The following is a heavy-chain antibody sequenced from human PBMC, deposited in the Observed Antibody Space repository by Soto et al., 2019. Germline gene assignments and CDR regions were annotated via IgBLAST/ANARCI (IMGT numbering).Heavy chain of an antibody. D-gene: IGHD3-10*01. Sequence: GGSLRLSCAASGFTFSSYAMSWVRQAPGKGLEWVSAISGSGGSTYYADSVKGRFTISRDNSKNTLYLQMNSLRAEDTAVYYCAKVMDMVLVPYGAYYYYGMDVWGQGTTVTVSS. J-gene: IGHJ6*02. CDR2: ISGSGGST. CDR1: GFTFSSYA. CDR3: AKVMDMVLVPYGAYYYYGMDV. V-gene: IGHV3-23*01.